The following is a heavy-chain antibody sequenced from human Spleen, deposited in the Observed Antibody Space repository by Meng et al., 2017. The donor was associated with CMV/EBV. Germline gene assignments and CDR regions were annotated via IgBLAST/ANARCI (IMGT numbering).Heavy chain of an antibody. CDR2: ISASADRT. V-gene: IGHV3-23*01. CDR1: GFTFSSYA. D-gene: IGHD1-14*01. Sequence: GESLKISCATSGFTFSSYAMTWVRQAPGKGLEWVSAISASADRTYYADSVKGRFVISRDNSKNTLYLQMNSLRAEDTAVYYCAKDQPPSGFDYWGQGTLVTVSS. CDR3: AKDQPPSGFDY. J-gene: IGHJ4*02.